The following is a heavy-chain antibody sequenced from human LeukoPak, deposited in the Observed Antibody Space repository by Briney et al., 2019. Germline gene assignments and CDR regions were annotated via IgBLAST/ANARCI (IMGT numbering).Heavy chain of an antibody. J-gene: IGHJ4*02. CDR1: GFRFSNSW. CDR3: ARGADHGGSYYPD. V-gene: IGHV3-74*01. CDR2: MKTDGTRI. D-gene: IGHD3-10*01. Sequence: GGSLRLSCAASGFRFSNSWMYWVRQGPGKGPVWVSRMKTDGTRIEYADSVEGRFTISRDNAKNTLFLQMSSLRVEDTAVYYCARGADHGGSYYPDWGQGTRVTVSS.